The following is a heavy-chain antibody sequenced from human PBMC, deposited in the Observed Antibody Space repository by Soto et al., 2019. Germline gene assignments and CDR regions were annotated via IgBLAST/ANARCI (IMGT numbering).Heavy chain of an antibody. CDR3: ASDTGCGLGY. J-gene: IGHJ4*02. Sequence: SETLSLTCAVSGDSINSNYCWTWVRQPPGKGLEWIAEIYYSGGTSYNPTLKSRVTISMDQSKNQFSLNLTSVTAADTAMYYCASDTGCGLGYWGQGTVVPSPQ. CDR1: GDSINSNYC. D-gene: IGHD6-19*01. V-gene: IGHV4-4*02. CDR2: IYYSGGT.